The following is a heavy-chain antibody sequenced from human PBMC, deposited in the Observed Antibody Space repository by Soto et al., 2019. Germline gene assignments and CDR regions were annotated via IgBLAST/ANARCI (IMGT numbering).Heavy chain of an antibody. CDR1: GYSVTSSW. V-gene: IGHV5-51*01. CDR3: ARHRTEQQAAHRGYYYYYGMDV. Sequence: GESLKISCKGPGYSVTSSWLGLVRQIHGNGLEWMGIIYPGDSDTRYSPSFQGQLTISADKSISTAYLQWSSLKASDTAMYYCARHRTEQQAAHRGYYYYYGMDVWGQGTTVT. CDR2: IYPGDSDT. J-gene: IGHJ6*02. D-gene: IGHD2-15*01.